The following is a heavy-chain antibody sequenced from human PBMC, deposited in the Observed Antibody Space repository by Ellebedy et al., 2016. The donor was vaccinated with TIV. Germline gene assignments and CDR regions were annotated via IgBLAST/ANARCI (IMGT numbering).Heavy chain of an antibody. V-gene: IGHV4-39*07. Sequence: MPSETLSLTCTVSGGSISTSSYYWGWIRQPPGQGLEWIGSMYSTGSTYYNPSLKSRVTISVDTAKNQFSLTLISVTAADTAVYYCTGRVALDDWGQGILVTVSS. J-gene: IGHJ4*02. CDR2: MYSTGST. CDR1: GGSISTSSYY. D-gene: IGHD1-14*01. CDR3: TGRVALDD.